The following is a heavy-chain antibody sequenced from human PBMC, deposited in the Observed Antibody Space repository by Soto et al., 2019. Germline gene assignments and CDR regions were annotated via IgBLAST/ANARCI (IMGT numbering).Heavy chain of an antibody. Sequence: EVQLVESGGGLVQPGGSLRLSCAASGFSVSSNHMSWARQAPGKGLEWVSVIYSGGSTYYADSVKDRFIMSRDNSKNTLYLQMISLIVDHTAVYYCARESSGGFLQHMYVWGKGTTVTVSS. CDR3: ARESSGGFLQHMYV. CDR1: GFSVSSNH. V-gene: IGHV3-66*01. J-gene: IGHJ6*03. D-gene: IGHD3-10*01. CDR2: IYSGGST.